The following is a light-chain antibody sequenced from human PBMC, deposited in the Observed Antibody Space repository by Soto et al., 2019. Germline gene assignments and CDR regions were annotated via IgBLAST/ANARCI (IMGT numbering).Light chain of an antibody. Sequence: DIPMTQSPSSVSVSVGDRVTITCRASQVISNWLAWYQQKPGKAPKLLIYAVSNLQSGVPSRFSGSGSGTDFTLTISSLQPEDFATYYCQQANSFPPTFGPGTKVDIK. CDR2: AVS. J-gene: IGKJ3*01. V-gene: IGKV1D-12*01. CDR3: QQANSFPPT. CDR1: QVISNW.